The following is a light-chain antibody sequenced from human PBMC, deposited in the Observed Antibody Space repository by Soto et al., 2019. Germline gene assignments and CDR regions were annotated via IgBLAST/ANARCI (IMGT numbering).Light chain of an antibody. CDR2: GVS. CDR1: TSDVGDYNY. V-gene: IGLV2-14*03. Sequence: QSALTQPASVSGSPGQSITISCTGTTSDVGDYNYVSWYQQYPGKAPKLLIFGVSNRPSGISGRFSGSKSGNTASLTISGLQPEDEADYYCMSYIASTTTHWILGGGTKLTVL. J-gene: IGLJ2*01. CDR3: MSYIASTTTHWI.